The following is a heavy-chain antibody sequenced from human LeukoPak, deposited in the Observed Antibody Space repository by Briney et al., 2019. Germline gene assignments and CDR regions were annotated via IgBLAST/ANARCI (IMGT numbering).Heavy chain of an antibody. D-gene: IGHD1-26*01. CDR1: GYTFTSYY. V-gene: IGHV1-46*01. Sequence: GASVKVSCKASGYTFTSYYMHWVWQAPGQGLEWMGLINPSGSSTSYAQKFQGRLSLTRDMSTSTDYMELSSLRSEDTAVYYCARDNSVGDTAWWFDPWGQGTLVTVSS. CDR3: ARDNSVGDTAWWFDP. CDR2: INPSGSST. J-gene: IGHJ5*02.